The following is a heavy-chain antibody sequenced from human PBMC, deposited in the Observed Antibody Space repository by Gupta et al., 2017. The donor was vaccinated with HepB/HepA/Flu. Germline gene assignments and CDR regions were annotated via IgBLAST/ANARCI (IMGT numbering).Heavy chain of an antibody. CDR2: IIPIFGTA. CDR3: AGRSVPSTQEWELMYYFDY. CDR1: GGTFSSYA. V-gene: IGHV1-69*01. J-gene: IGHJ4*02. D-gene: IGHD1-26*01. Sequence: QVQLVQSGAEVKKPGSSVKVSCKASGGTFSSYAISWVRQAPGQGLEWMGGIIPIFGTANYAQKFQGRVTITADESTSTAYMELSSLRSEDTAVYYCAGRSVPSTQEWELMYYFDYWGQGTLVTVSS.